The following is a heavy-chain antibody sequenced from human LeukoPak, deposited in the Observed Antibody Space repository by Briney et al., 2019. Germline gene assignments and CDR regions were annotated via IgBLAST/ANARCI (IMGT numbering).Heavy chain of an antibody. CDR2: TNWNGGST. V-gene: IGHV3-20*04. CDR3: VRETISAAGPFDY. CDR1: GFTFGDYG. D-gene: IGHD6-13*01. Sequence: PGGSLRLSCAASGFTFGDYGMGWVRHAPGKGLEWVSSTNWNGGSTGYADSVKGRFTISRDNPKNSLFLQMASLRPDDTALYYCVRETISAAGPFDYGGQGTLVTVSS. J-gene: IGHJ4*02.